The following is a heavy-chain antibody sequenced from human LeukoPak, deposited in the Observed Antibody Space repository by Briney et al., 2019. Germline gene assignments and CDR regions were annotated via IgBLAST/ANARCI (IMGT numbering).Heavy chain of an antibody. CDR2: IYSGGST. Sequence: GSLRLSCAASGFTVSSNYMSWVRQAPGKGLEWVSDIYSGGSTYYADSVKGRFTISRDNSKNTLYLQMNSLRAEDTAVYYCARESQRAFDYWGQGTLVTVSS. CDR3: ARESQRAFDY. J-gene: IGHJ4*02. V-gene: IGHV3-53*01. D-gene: IGHD1-1*01. CDR1: GFTVSSNY.